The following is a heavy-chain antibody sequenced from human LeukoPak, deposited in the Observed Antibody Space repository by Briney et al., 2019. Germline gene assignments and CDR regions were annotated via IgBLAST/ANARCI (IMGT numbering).Heavy chain of an antibody. Sequence: PGGSLRLSCVASGFTFSTHAMSWVRLAPGKGLEWVSAIGGSDGSTYYADSVKGRFTISGDNSKDTLYLQMNSLRAEDTAVYYCAKRDSSGSYPYYFDYWGQGTLVTVSS. CDR2: IGGSDGST. CDR3: AKRDSSGSYPYYFDY. J-gene: IGHJ4*02. V-gene: IGHV3-23*01. D-gene: IGHD3-22*01. CDR1: GFTFSTHA.